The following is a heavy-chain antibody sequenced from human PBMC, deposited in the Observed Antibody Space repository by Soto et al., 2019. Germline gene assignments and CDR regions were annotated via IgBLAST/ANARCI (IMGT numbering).Heavy chain of an antibody. J-gene: IGHJ3*02. V-gene: IGHV1-8*01. D-gene: IGHD3-10*01. CDR2: MNPNSGNT. Sequence: QVQLVQSGAEVKKPGASVKVSCKASGYTFTSYDINWVRQATGQGLEWMGWMNPNSGNTGYAQKFQGRVTMTRNTSISTAYMELSSLRSEDTAVYYCARGGLWFGELLYAFDIWGQGPMVTVSS. CDR1: GYTFTSYD. CDR3: ARGGLWFGELLYAFDI.